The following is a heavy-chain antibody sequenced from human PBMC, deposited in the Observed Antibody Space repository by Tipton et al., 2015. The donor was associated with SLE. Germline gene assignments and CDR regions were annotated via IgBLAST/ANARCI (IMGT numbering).Heavy chain of an antibody. Sequence: TLSLTCTVSGDSVKSRYWIWVRQPAGRGLEWLAYRFHDGNINYNPSLKTRLTMSVDTSKNQFSLKLSSVTAADTAVYYCARHADCTNGVCPNYYMDVWGRGATVTVSS. CDR3: ARHADCTNGVCPNYYMDV. CDR1: GDSVKSRY. J-gene: IGHJ6*03. D-gene: IGHD2-8*01. V-gene: IGHV4-59*08. CDR2: RFHDGNI.